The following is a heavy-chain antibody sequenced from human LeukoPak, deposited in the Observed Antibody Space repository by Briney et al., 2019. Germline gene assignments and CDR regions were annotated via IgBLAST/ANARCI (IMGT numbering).Heavy chain of an antibody. Sequence: ASVKVSCTASGYTFTSYGISWVRQAPGQGLEWMGWISAYNGNTNYAQTLQGRVTMTTDTSTSTAYMQLRSLRSDDTAVYYCPSFLANCSGGSCYSGRAFDIWGQGTMVTVSS. J-gene: IGHJ3*02. CDR1: GYTFTSYG. CDR2: ISAYNGNT. D-gene: IGHD2-15*01. CDR3: PSFLANCSGGSCYSGRAFDI. V-gene: IGHV1-18*01.